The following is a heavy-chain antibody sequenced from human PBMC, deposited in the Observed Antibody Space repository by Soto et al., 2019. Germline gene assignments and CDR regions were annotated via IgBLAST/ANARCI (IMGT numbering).Heavy chain of an antibody. CDR3: AGVRLDAFDI. CDR2: ISSSSSTI. J-gene: IGHJ3*02. V-gene: IGHV3-48*01. Sequence: PGGSLRLSCAASGFTFSSYSMNWVRQAPGKGLEWVSYISSSSSTIYYADSVKGRFTISRDNAKNSLYLQMNSLRAEDTAVYYCAGVRLDAFDIWGQGTMVTVSS. CDR1: GFTFSSYS.